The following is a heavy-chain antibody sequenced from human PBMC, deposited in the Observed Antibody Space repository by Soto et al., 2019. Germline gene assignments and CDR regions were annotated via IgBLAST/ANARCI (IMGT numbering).Heavy chain of an antibody. V-gene: IGHV3-23*01. CDR2: IDNSGGIT. CDR1: GFTFSTYA. J-gene: IGHJ5*02. Sequence: PGGSLRLSCAASGFTFSTYAMSWVRQAPGKGLEWVSTIDNSGGITYYADSVKGRFTISRDNSKNTLYLQMNSLRTEDTAVYYCAKEPEMYASGWYYDHWGQGTLVTVSS. CDR3: AKEPEMYASGWYYDH. D-gene: IGHD6-19*01.